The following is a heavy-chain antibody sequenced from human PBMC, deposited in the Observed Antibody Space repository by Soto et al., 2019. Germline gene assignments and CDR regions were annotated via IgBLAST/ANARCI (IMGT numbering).Heavy chain of an antibody. CDR2: ISYDGSNK. D-gene: IGHD5-12*01. Sequence: QAQLVESGGGVVQPGRSLRLSCAASGFTFSSYAMHWVRQAPGKGLEWVAVISYDGSNKYYADSVKGRFTISRDNSKNTLYLQMNSLRAEDTAVYYCARTPYSGYEEYYFDYWGQGTLVTVSS. J-gene: IGHJ4*02. CDR3: ARTPYSGYEEYYFDY. CDR1: GFTFSSYA. V-gene: IGHV3-30-3*01.